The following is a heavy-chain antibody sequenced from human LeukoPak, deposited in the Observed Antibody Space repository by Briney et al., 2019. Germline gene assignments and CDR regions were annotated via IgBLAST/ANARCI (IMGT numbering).Heavy chain of an antibody. J-gene: IGHJ4*02. CDR2: IYYSGST. V-gene: IGHV4-39*01. CDR1: GGSISSSSYY. Sequence: SETLSLTCTVSGGSISSSSYYWGWIRQPPGKGLEWIGSIYYSGSTYYNPSLESRVTISVDTSKNQFSLKLSSVTAADTAVYYCASGWYQAGPRYWGQGTLVTVSS. D-gene: IGHD6-19*01. CDR3: ASGWYQAGPRY.